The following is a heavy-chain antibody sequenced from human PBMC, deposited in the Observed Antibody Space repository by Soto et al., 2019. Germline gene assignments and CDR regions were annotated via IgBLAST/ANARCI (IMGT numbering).Heavy chain of an antibody. CDR2: IYHTGST. J-gene: IGHJ4*02. D-gene: IGHD1-1*01. CDR1: GGSISTVGHY. V-gene: IGHV4-31*03. CDR3: ARATGTLRSRNCDY. Sequence: SETLSVTCSVSGGSISTVGHYWTWIRQPPGKGLEWIGSIYHTGSTYYSKSLRSRLTMSVDTSKSQFSLRLSSVTAADTAVYYCARATGTLRSRNCDYWGQGSLVTVSS.